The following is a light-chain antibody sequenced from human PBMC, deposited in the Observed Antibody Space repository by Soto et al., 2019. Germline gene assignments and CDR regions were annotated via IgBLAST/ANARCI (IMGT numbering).Light chain of an antibody. J-gene: IGKJ2*01. CDR1: RYISNW. CDR2: KAS. Sequence: DFQMTQSPSTLSASVGDRVTITCRATRYISNWLAWYQQKPGKAPKVLIFKASTLEGGVPSRFSGSGSGTEFTLTINSLQPDDSATYYCLHYNSYPYTFGQGTKLEIK. CDR3: LHYNSYPYT. V-gene: IGKV1-5*03.